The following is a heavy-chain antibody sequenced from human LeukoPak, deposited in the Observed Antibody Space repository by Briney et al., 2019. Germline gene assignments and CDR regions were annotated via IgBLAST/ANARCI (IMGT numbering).Heavy chain of an antibody. CDR2: IKQDGSEK. D-gene: IGHD5-12*01. CDR1: GFTFSSYW. V-gene: IGHV3-7*01. Sequence: GGSLRLSCAAFGFTFSSYWMSWVRQAPGKGLEWVANIKQDGSEKYYVDSVKGRFTISRDNAKNSLYLQMNSLRAEDTAVYYCARDEAYDLIDYWGQGTLVTVSS. CDR3: ARDEAYDLIDY. J-gene: IGHJ4*02.